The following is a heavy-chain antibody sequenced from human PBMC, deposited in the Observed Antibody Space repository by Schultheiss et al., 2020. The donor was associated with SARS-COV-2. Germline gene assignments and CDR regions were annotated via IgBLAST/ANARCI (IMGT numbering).Heavy chain of an antibody. J-gene: IGHJ6*03. D-gene: IGHD2-2*02. V-gene: IGHV4-4*07. Sequence: SQTLSLTCIVSGGSISSYYLNWIRQSAGKGLEWIGRIYTSGSTNYNPSLKSRVTMSVDTSKNQFSLKLSSVTAADTAVYYCAREGYCSSTSCYSWLYYYYMDVWGKGTTVTVSS. CDR1: GGSISSYY. CDR2: IYTSGST. CDR3: AREGYCSSTSCYSWLYYYYMDV.